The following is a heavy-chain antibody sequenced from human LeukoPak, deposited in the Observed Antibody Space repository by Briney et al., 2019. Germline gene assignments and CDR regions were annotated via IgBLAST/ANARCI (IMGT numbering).Heavy chain of an antibody. J-gene: IGHJ4*02. V-gene: IGHV4-30-4*01. CDR3: ARARGGATRLDY. CDR2: IYYGGST. D-gene: IGHD4/OR15-4a*01. CDR1: GGSISSGDYY. Sequence: SETLSLTCTVSGGSISSGDYYWSWIRQPPGKGLEWIGYIYYGGSTYYNPSLKSRVTISVDTSKNQFSLKLSSVTAADTAVYYCARARGGATRLDYWGQGTLVTVSS.